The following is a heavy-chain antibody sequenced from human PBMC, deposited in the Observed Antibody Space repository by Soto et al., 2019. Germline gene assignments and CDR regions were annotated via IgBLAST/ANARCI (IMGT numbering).Heavy chain of an antibody. J-gene: IGHJ6*02. D-gene: IGHD1-26*01. CDR2: FSTALRAL. CDR1: GFTISSYH. Sequence: PGGSLRFSCAASGFTISSYHQKWVRQAPGKGRGCVSYFSTALRALYYADSGRGRFTISRENAKNSLYLQMTSLRDEDTGVYYCTRDGRRGYDMDVWGQGTTVTVSS. CDR3: TRDGRRGYDMDV. V-gene: IGHV3-48*02.